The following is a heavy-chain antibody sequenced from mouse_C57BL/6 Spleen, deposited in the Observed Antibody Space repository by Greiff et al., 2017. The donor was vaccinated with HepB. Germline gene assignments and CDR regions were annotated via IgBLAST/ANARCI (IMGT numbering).Heavy chain of an antibody. CDR1: GYTFTSYT. V-gene: IGHV1-4*01. CDR2: INPSSGYT. J-gene: IGHJ4*01. Sequence: QVQLQQSGAELARPGASVKMSCKASGYTFTSYTMHWVKQRPGQGLEWIGYINPSSGYTKYNQKFKDKATLTADKSSSTAYMQLSSLTSEDSAVYYCARGYGSSYCYYAMGYWGQGTSVTVAS. D-gene: IGHD1-1*01. CDR3: ARGYGSSYCYYAMGY.